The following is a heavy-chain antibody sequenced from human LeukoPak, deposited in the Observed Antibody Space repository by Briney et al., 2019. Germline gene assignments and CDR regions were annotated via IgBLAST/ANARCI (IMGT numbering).Heavy chain of an antibody. Sequence: GGSLRLSCAASGFTFSSYRMNWVRQAPGKGLEWVSSISSSSSYIYSADSMKGRFTISRNNAKNSLYLQINSLRPKDTAVYYCARGLGVPDAFDIWGQGTMVTVSS. V-gene: IGHV3-21*01. CDR3: ARGLGVPDAFDI. D-gene: IGHD1-26*01. CDR2: ISSSSSYI. J-gene: IGHJ3*02. CDR1: GFTFSSYR.